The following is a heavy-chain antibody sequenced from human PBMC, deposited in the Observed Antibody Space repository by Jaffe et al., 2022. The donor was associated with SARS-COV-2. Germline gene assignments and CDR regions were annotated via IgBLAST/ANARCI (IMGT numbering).Heavy chain of an antibody. CDR1: GGSISSGDYY. V-gene: IGHV4-30-4*01. Sequence: QVQLQESGPGLVKPSQTLSLTCTVSGGSISSGDYYWSWIRQPPGKGLEWIGYIYYSGSTYYNPSLKSRVTISVDTSKNQFSLKLSSVTAADTAVYYCARAGIAAADVGYYFDYWGQGTLVTVSS. D-gene: IGHD6-13*01. J-gene: IGHJ4*02. CDR3: ARAGIAAADVGYYFDY. CDR2: IYYSGST.